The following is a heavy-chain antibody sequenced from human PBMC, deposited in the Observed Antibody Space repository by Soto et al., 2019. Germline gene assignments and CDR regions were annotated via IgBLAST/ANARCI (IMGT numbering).Heavy chain of an antibody. Sequence: PSETLSLTCTVSGGSISSYYWSWIRQPPGKGLEWIGYIYYSGSTNYNPSLKSRVTISVDTSKNQFSLKLSSVTAADTAVYYCAREWLDYYYYYYMDVWGKGTTVTVSS. CDR3: AREWLDYYYYYYMDV. D-gene: IGHD6-19*01. CDR1: GGSISSYY. CDR2: IYYSGST. J-gene: IGHJ6*03. V-gene: IGHV4-59*01.